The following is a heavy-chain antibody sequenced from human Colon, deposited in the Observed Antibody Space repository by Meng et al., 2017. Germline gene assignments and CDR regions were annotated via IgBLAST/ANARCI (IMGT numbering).Heavy chain of an antibody. V-gene: IGHV4-4*02. J-gene: IGHJ5*02. Sequence: VRLQEARPGSVKHAGSLSLTSVVFADSVSRSDWWTWVRQPPGKGLEWIGEIHHGGSTNYNPSLKSRVTISIDKSKNQFSLTLNSLTAADTAVYYCARKFTIRGPGANWLDPWGQGTLVTVSS. CDR1: ADSVSRSDW. CDR2: IHHGGST. CDR3: ARKFTIRGPGANWLDP. D-gene: IGHD5-24*01.